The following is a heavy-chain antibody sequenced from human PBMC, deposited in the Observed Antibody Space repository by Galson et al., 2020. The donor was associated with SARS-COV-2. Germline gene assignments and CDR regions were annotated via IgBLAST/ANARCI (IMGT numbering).Heavy chain of an antibody. J-gene: IGHJ4*02. CDR2: ISARGGTT. CDR3: AKGIAAAVSYYFDW. V-gene: IGHV3-23*01. Sequence: TGGSLRLSCTASGFPFINYAMSWVRQPPGKGLDWVSTISARGGTTYYVDSVTGRFTISSDNSKSTLYLQMSSLRAEDTAVYNCAKGIAAAVSYYFDWWGQGTLVTVSS. D-gene: IGHD6-13*01. CDR1: GFPFINYA.